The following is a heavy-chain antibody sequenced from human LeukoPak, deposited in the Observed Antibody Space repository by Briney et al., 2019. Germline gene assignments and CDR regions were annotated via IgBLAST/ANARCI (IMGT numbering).Heavy chain of an antibody. CDR2: ICYSGST. V-gene: IGHV4-59*01. CDR3: ARGRNYDYIWGSYRFDY. J-gene: IGHJ4*02. Sequence: PSETLSLTCTVSGGSISSYYWSWIRQPPGKGLEWIGYICYSGSTNYNPSLKSRVTIPVDTSKNQFSLKLSSVTAADTAVYYCARGRNYDYIWGSYRFDYWGQGTLVTVSS. D-gene: IGHD3-16*02. CDR1: GGSISSYY.